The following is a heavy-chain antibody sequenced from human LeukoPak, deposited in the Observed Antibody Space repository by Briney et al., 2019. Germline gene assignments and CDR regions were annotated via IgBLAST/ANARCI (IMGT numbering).Heavy chain of an antibody. J-gene: IGHJ5*02. CDR3: ARDQHGFDP. Sequence: PSETLSLTCTVSGGSINNYYWSWVRQPAGKGLEWLGRIYTSGNTNYNPSLKSRVTMSVDTSKNQFSLKLTSVTAADTAMYCCARDQHGFDPWGQGTLVTVSS. CDR1: GGSINNYY. V-gene: IGHV4-4*07. CDR2: IYTSGNT.